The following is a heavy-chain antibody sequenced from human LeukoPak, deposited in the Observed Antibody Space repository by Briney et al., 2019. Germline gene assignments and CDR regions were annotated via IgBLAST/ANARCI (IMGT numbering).Heavy chain of an antibody. J-gene: IGHJ4*02. V-gene: IGHV4-39*07. Sequence: PSQTLSLTCTVSGGSISSGSYYWGWIRQPPGKGLEWIGSIYYSGSTYYNPSLKSRVTISVDTSKNQFSLKLSSVTAADTAVYYCARESRWSNLFDYWGQGTLVTVSS. CDR2: IYYSGST. D-gene: IGHD4-23*01. CDR1: GGSISSGSYY. CDR3: ARESRWSNLFDY.